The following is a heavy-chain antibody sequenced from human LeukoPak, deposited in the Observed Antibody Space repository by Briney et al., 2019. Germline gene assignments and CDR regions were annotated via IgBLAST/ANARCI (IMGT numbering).Heavy chain of an antibody. D-gene: IGHD1-1*01. J-gene: IGHJ3*02. CDR2: IYYSGST. CDR3: ATGWTQDAFVI. CDR1: GGSISSYY. Sequence: SETLSLTCTVSGGSISSYYWSWIRQSPGKGLEWIGYIYYSGSTNYNPSLKSRVTISVDTSKNQFSLKLSSVTAADTAVYYCATGWTQDAFVIWGQGAMVTVSS. V-gene: IGHV4-59*01.